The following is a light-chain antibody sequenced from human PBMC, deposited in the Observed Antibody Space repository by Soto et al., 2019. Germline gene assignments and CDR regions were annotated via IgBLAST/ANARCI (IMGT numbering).Light chain of an antibody. CDR3: QQANSFPLT. J-gene: IGKJ4*01. V-gene: IGKV1-12*01. CDR2: AAS. Sequence: DIQMTQSPSSLSASVGDRVTITCRASHTIATSLAWYQQKPGTAPKLLVYAASSLQSGIPSRFSSSGSSTEFTLPISSLQPQDFATYYCQQANSFPLTFGGGTKVELK. CDR1: HTIATS.